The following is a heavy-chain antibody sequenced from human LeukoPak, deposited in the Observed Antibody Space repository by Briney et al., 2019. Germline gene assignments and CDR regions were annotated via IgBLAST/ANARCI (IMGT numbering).Heavy chain of an antibody. D-gene: IGHD5-18*01. CDR2: IYDSGST. V-gene: IGHV4-59*12. CDR3: ARVTVGYSYGPRIYYYYGMDV. CDR1: GASISSYY. J-gene: IGHJ6*02. Sequence: SETLSLTCTVSGASISSYYWSWIRQPPGKGLEWIGYIYDSGSTNYNPSLKSRVTISVDTSENQFSLKLSSVTAADTAVYYCARVTVGYSYGPRIYYYYGMDVWGQGTTVTVSS.